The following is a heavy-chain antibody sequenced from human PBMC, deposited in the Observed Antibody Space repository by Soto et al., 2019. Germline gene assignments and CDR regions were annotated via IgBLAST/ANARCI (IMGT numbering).Heavy chain of an antibody. CDR2: ITATGDRT. J-gene: IGHJ4*02. CDR3: ATMNGYFEY. Sequence: VGSLRLSCADSGFRFSSYSMSWVRQTPGKGLEWVAAITATGDRTYYADSVTGRFTISRDNSKKTHYLQMTSLRAEDTAMYYCATMNGYFEYWGQGTPVTVSS. CDR1: GFRFSSYS. D-gene: IGHD3-22*01. V-gene: IGHV3-23*01.